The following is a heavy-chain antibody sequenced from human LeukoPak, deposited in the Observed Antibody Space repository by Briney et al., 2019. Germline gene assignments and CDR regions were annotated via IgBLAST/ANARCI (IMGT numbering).Heavy chain of an antibody. J-gene: IGHJ4*02. V-gene: IGHV3-11*04. D-gene: IGHD3/OR15-3a*01. Sequence: RGSLRLSCVDPGNTFSEHYMCWVRQAPGKGLGWVSHICSRGATMDYANSVGGRFIICRDNVKNSLYLEMNSLRADDTAVYYCARDGIRNFGLIARYDYWGQGTLVTVSS. CDR2: ICSRGATM. CDR1: GNTFSEHY. CDR3: ARDGIRNFGLIARYDY.